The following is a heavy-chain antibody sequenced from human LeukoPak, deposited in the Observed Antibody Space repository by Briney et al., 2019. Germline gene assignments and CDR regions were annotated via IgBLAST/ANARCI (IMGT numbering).Heavy chain of an antibody. CDR2: IYYSGST. V-gene: IGHV4-59*08. D-gene: IGHD3-10*01. J-gene: IGHJ5*02. CDR3: ARRGSSAGFDP. CDR1: GGSISSYY. Sequence: NPSETLSLTCTVSGGSISSYYWSWIRQPPGKGLEWIGYIYYSGSTNYNPSLKSRVTISVDTSKNQFSLKLSSVTAADTAVYYCARRGSSAGFDPWGQGTLVTVSS.